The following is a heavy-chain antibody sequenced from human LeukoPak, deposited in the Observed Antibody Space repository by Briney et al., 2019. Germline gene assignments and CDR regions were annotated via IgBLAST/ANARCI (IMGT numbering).Heavy chain of an antibody. J-gene: IGHJ3*02. V-gene: IGHV4-31*03. CDR3: ARASLYYDSQDDFDI. Sequence: KPSETLSLTCTVSGGSISSGGYYWSWIRQHPGKGLEWIGYIYYSGSTYYNPSLKSRVTISVDTSKNQFSLKLSSVTAADTAVYYCARASLYYDSQDDFDIWGQGTMVTVSS. CDR1: GGSISSGGYY. D-gene: IGHD3-22*01. CDR2: IYYSGST.